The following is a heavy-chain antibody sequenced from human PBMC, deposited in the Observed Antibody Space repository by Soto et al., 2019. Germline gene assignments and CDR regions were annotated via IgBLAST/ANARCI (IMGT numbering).Heavy chain of an antibody. Sequence: ASVKVSCKASGYTFTSYGISWVRQAPGQGLEWMGWISAYNGNINYAQKLQGRVTMTRDTSISTAYMELSRLRSDDTAVYYCARSKSGYDDNWFDPWGQGTLVTVSS. V-gene: IGHV1-18*01. CDR2: ISAYNGNI. CDR3: ARSKSGYDDNWFDP. J-gene: IGHJ5*02. CDR1: GYTFTSYG. D-gene: IGHD5-12*01.